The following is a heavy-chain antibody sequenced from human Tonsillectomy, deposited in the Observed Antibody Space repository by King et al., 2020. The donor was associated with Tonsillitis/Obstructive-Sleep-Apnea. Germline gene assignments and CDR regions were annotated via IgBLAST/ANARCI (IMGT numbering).Heavy chain of an antibody. CDR3: ARGYSWSSGSLDY. D-gene: IGHD2-21*01. J-gene: IGHJ4*02. V-gene: IGHV3-33*01. CDR1: GFTFRSYD. CDR2: IWYDGSNK. Sequence: VQLVESGGGVVQPGRSLRLSCAASGFTFRSYDMHWVRQAPGKGPEWVAVIWYDGSNKYYADSVKGRFTISRDNYKNTLDLQMNSLRAEDTAVYYCARGYSWSSGSLDYWGQGTLVTVSS.